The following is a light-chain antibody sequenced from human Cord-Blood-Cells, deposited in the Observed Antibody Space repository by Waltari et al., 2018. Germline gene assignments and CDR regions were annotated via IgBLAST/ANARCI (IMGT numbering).Light chain of an antibody. CDR3: QQRSNWPRSIT. CDR2: DAS. J-gene: IGKJ5*01. Sequence: EIVLTQSPATLSLSPGERATLSCRASQSVSSYLAWYQQNPGQAPRLLIYDASNRATGIPARFSGSGSGTDFTLTISSLEPEDFAVYYCQQRSNWPRSITFGQGTRLEIK. V-gene: IGKV3-11*01. CDR1: QSVSSY.